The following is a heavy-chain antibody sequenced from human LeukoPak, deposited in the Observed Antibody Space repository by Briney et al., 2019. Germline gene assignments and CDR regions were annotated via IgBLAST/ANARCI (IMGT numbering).Heavy chain of an antibody. V-gene: IGHV4-34*01. Sequence: SETLSLTCAADGGFLNSYYWSLSPPPPGKGLEWIGKVRHSRSRNYNPSIKSRVTISVDTSNNHFTLRLSCVTAGDTAVYYCARVWDVWGQGTLVTVSS. CDR2: VRHSRSR. D-gene: IGHD3-16*01. CDR1: GGFLNSYY. J-gene: IGHJ4*02. CDR3: ARVWDV.